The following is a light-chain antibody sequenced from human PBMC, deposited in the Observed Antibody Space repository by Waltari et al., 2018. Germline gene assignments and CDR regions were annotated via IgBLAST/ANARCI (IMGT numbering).Light chain of an antibody. Sequence: QSVLTQPPSVSGAPGQRVTISCTGSSSNIGSYYHVHWYLHLPGTAPKVLIYANNNRPSGVPDRFSGSKSGASASLAITGLQAEDEADYYCQSFDSSLDGYVFGTGTKVTVL. J-gene: IGLJ1*01. CDR3: QSFDSSLDGYV. CDR2: ANN. CDR1: SSNIGSYYH. V-gene: IGLV1-40*01.